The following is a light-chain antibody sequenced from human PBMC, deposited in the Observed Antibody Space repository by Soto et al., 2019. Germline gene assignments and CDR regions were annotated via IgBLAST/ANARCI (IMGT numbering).Light chain of an antibody. Sequence: EIVLTQSPGTLSLSPGERATLSCRASQSVTNNYLAWYQQKPGQAPRLLIYGASSRATAIPDRFSGSGSGTDFTLTISSLDPEDFAVYYCQQYVTSPRTFGQGTKVEIK. V-gene: IGKV3-20*01. CDR3: QQYVTSPRT. CDR1: QSVTNNY. CDR2: GAS. J-gene: IGKJ1*01.